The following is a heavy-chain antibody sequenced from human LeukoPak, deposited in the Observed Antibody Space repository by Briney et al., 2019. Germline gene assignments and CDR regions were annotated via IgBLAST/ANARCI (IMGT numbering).Heavy chain of an antibody. CDR3: AREGSSGWYGFDY. J-gene: IGHJ4*02. CDR1: GYTFTSYA. Sequence: ASVKVSCKASGYTFTSYAMHWVRQAPGQRLEWMGWSNAGNGNTKYSQEFQGRVTITRDTSASTAYMELSSLRPEDMAVYYCAREGSSGWYGFDYWGQGTLVTVSS. D-gene: IGHD6-19*01. CDR2: SNAGNGNT. V-gene: IGHV1-3*02.